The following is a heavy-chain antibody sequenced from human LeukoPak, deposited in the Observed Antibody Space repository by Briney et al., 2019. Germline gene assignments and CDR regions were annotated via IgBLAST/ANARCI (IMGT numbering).Heavy chain of an antibody. D-gene: IGHD2-2*01. V-gene: IGHV3-30-3*01. CDR1: GFTFSSYA. Sequence: SGGSLRLSCAASGFTFSSYAMHWVRQAPGKGLEWVAVISYDGSNKYYADSVKGRFTISRDNSKNTLYLQMNSLRAEDTAVYYCAREPRGLGYCSSTSCYLGLGWFDPWGQGTLVTVSS. CDR3: AREPRGLGYCSSTSCYLGLGWFDP. J-gene: IGHJ5*02. CDR2: ISYDGSNK.